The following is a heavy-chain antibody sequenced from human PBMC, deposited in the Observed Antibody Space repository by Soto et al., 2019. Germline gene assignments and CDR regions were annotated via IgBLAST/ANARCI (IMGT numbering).Heavy chain of an antibody. CDR2: IDTLSSTM. CDR3: TGGGVSSGPGY. J-gene: IGHJ4*02. CDR1: GFTFSSSS. D-gene: IGHD3-22*01. Sequence: VQLVDSGGGLVQPGGSLRLSCAASGFTFSSSSMNWVRQAPGKGLEWVSFIDTLSSTMYYADSVRGRFTISRDNAKTSRYLQMNSLRAEDTAIYYCTGGGVSSGPGYWGQGTLVTLSS. V-gene: IGHV3-48*01.